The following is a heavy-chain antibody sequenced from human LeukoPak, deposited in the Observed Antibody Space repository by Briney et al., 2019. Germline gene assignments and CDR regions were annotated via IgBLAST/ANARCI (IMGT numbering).Heavy chain of an antibody. J-gene: IGHJ6*03. D-gene: IGHD3-10*01. CDR2: IIPIFGTA. Sequence: SVKVSCKASGGTFSSYAISWVRQAPGQGLEWMGGIIPIFGTANYAQKFQGRVTITADESTSTAYMELSSLRSEDTAVYYCARASAGYYGSGSYYDPYYMDVWGKGTTVTVSS. CDR1: GGTFSSYA. CDR3: ARASAGYYGSGSYYDPYYMDV. V-gene: IGHV1-69*13.